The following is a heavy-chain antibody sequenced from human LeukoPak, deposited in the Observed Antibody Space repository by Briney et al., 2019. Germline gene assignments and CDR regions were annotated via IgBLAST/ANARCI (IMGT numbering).Heavy chain of an antibody. V-gene: IGHV4-30-2*01. Sequence: PSQTLSLTCTVSGGSISSGGYYWSWIRQPPGKGLEWIGYIYHSGSTYYNPSLKSRVTISVDRSKNQFSLKLSSVTAADTAVYYCARNKTPYYDFWSGSFPLYYFDYRGQGTLVTVSS. CDR2: IYHSGST. CDR3: ARNKTPYYDFWSGSFPLYYFDY. J-gene: IGHJ4*02. D-gene: IGHD3-3*01. CDR1: GGSISSGGYY.